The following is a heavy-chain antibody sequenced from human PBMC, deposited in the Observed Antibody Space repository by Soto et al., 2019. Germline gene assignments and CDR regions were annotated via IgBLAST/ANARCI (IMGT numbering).Heavy chain of an antibody. D-gene: IGHD6-19*01. CDR3: AKDIVVGDGWYTSYYYYGMDV. Sequence: GGSLRLSCAASGFTFDDYAMHWVRQVPGKGLEWVSGISWKSSSIGYADSGKGRFTISRDNAKNSLYLQMNSLRAEDTALYYCAKDIVVGDGWYTSYYYYGMDVWGQGTTVTVSS. J-gene: IGHJ6*02. CDR2: ISWKSSSI. V-gene: IGHV3-9*01. CDR1: GFTFDDYA.